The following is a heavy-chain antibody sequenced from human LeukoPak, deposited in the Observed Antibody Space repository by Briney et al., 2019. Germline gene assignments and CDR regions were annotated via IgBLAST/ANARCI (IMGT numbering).Heavy chain of an antibody. J-gene: IGHJ4*02. CDR1: GFTFSSYS. D-gene: IGHD3-3*01. Sequence: GGSLRLSCAASGFTFSSYSMNWVRQAPGKGLEWVSSISSSSSYIYYADSVKGGFTISRDNAKNSLYLQMNSLRAEDTAVYYCARDPDYDFWTGPFDYWGQGTLVTVSS. CDR2: ISSSSSYI. CDR3: ARDPDYDFWTGPFDY. V-gene: IGHV3-21*01.